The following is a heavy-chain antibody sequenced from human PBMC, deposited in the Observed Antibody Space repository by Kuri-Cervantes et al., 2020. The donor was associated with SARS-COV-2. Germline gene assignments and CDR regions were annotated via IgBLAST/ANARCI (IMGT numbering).Heavy chain of an antibody. V-gene: IGHV1-18*01. CDR1: GYTFTSYG. CDR2: ISAYNGNT. D-gene: IGHD3-10*01. CDR3: ASLGRGRLLWFTN. J-gene: IGHJ4*02. Sequence: SVNVSCKASGYTFTSYGMSWVRQAPGQGLEGMGWISAYNGNTNYAQKLQGRVTMTTDTSTSTAYMELSSLRSEDTAVYYCASLGRGRLLWFTNWGQGTLVTVSS.